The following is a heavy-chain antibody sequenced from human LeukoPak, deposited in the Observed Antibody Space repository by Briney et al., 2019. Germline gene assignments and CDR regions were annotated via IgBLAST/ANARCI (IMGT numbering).Heavy chain of an antibody. Sequence: PGGSLRLSCAASGFTFSSYAMSWVRQAPGKGLEWVSFISPSGDRTSNADSVEGRFTISRDNTRNALYLQMNSLRDEDTGVYYCAIMHDYYDGSGFWVQWGQGTLVTVSS. J-gene: IGHJ4*02. CDR3: AIMHDYYDGSGFWVQ. D-gene: IGHD3-22*01. CDR2: ISPSGDRT. CDR1: GFTFSSYA. V-gene: IGHV3-23*01.